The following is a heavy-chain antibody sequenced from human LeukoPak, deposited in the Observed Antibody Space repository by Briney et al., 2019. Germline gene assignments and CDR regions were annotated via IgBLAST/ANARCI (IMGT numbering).Heavy chain of an antibody. Sequence: GGSLRLSCAASGFTFSSYSMNWVRQAPGKGLEWVSSISSSSSYIYHADSVKGRFTISRDNAKNSLYLQMNSLRAEDTAVYYCARVGSSRQAYQLDYWGQGTLVTVSS. CDR2: ISSSSSYI. V-gene: IGHV3-21*01. CDR1: GFTFSSYS. D-gene: IGHD2-2*01. J-gene: IGHJ4*02. CDR3: ARVGSSRQAYQLDY.